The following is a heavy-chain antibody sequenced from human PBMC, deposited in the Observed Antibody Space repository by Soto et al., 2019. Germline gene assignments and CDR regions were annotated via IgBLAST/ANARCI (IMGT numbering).Heavy chain of an antibody. CDR2: IYHTGSA. Sequence: KSSETLSLTCTVSGDSISSSCYWIWIRQPPGMGLEWIGYIYHTGSAVYNPSLNSRVTLSVDTSKNQFSLRLSSVTAADTAVYYCARDGAAMTGLGIDYWGQGTLVKVCS. CDR1: GDSISSSCY. D-gene: IGHD3-9*01. J-gene: IGHJ4*02. V-gene: IGHV4-59*01. CDR3: ARDGAAMTGLGIDY.